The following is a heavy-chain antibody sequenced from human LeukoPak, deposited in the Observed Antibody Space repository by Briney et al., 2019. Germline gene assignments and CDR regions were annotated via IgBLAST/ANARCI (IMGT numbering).Heavy chain of an antibody. D-gene: IGHD6-6*01. CDR3: AKGPGGITGRPEYDY. V-gene: IGHV3-53*01. J-gene: IGHJ4*02. CDR2: IYSGGST. CDR1: GFTVSSNY. Sequence: GGSLRLSCAASGFTVSSNYMSWVRQAPGKGLEWVSVIYSGGSTYYADSVKGRFTISRDNSKNTLYLQMNSLRAEDTAVYYCAKGPGGITGRPEYDYWGQGTLVTVSS.